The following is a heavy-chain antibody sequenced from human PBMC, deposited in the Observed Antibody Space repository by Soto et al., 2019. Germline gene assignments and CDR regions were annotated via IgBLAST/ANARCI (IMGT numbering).Heavy chain of an antibody. V-gene: IGHV3-30-3*01. CDR1: GFTFSSYA. D-gene: IGHD6-13*01. Sequence: GGSLRLSCAASGFTFSSYAMHWVRQAPGKGLEWVAVISYDGSNKYYADSVKGRFTISRDNSKNTLYLQMNSLRAEDTAVYYCARASDGVAAAGTSNYYYYGMDVWGQGTTVTVSS. CDR3: ARASDGVAAAGTSNYYYYGMDV. CDR2: ISYDGSNK. J-gene: IGHJ6*02.